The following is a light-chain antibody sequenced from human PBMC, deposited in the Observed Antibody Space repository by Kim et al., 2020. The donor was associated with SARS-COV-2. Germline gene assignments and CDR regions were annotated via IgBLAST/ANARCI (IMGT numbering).Light chain of an antibody. V-gene: IGLV3-1*01. Sequence: VSPVQTASLTCSGDKLGDNYACCYQQQPSQPPVLVIYHDSEPPSGIPGRFSGSNSENTATLTISGTLAMDEADYYCQAWDSSTTVFGTGTKVTVL. CDR1: KLGDNY. CDR3: QAWDSSTTV. CDR2: HDS. J-gene: IGLJ1*01.